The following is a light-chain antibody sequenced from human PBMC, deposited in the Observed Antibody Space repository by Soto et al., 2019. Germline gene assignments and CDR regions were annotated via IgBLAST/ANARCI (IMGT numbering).Light chain of an antibody. CDR1: QTISTF. CDR2: AAS. Sequence: DIQMTQSPSSLSASVGDRVTITCRASQTISTFLNWYQQKPGKAPNLLIHAASSLQSGVPSRFSGGGSGTDFTPTISSLQPEDFAAYYCQQSYSTPRTFGQGTKVEVQ. J-gene: IGKJ1*01. CDR3: QQSYSTPRT. V-gene: IGKV1-39*01.